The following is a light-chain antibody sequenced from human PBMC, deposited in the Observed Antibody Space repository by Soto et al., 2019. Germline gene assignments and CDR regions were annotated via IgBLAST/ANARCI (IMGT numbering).Light chain of an antibody. V-gene: IGKV3-20*01. CDR3: QQPGSSPWM. CDR1: QSVSSNY. J-gene: IGKJ1*01. CDR2: GAS. Sequence: EVVLTQSPGTLSLSPGERATLSCRASQSVSSNYVAWYQQIPGQTPRLLIYGASSRATGIPDRFSGSGSGTDFTLTISRLEPEDFEVYYCQQPGSSPWMLGRGTKVDIK.